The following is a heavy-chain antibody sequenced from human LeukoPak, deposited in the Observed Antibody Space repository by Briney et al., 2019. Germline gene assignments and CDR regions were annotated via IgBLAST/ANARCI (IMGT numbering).Heavy chain of an antibody. CDR2: IYYSGST. CDR1: GGSISSSNYY. Sequence: SETLSLTCTVSGGSISSSNYYWGWIRQPPGKVLEWNGNIYYSGSTYYNPSLKSPVTISADTSNNQFSLNLTTVTAADTAFYSWASLRTEDAFDFWRQGTMVTVSS. D-gene: IGHD1-14*01. V-gene: IGHV4-39*01. CDR3: ASLRTEDAFDF. J-gene: IGHJ3*01.